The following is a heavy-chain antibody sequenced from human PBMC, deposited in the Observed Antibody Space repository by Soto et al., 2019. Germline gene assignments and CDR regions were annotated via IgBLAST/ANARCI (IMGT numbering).Heavy chain of an antibody. CDR2: IIPMLGMS. D-gene: IGHD3-10*01. CDR1: GDTFNFYT. V-gene: IGHV1-69*02. CDR3: ATNYGSGSAHFDN. J-gene: IGHJ4*02. Sequence: QVQLVQSGAEVKKPGSSVKVSCTASGDTFNFYTISWVRQAPGQVLEWMGRIIPMLGMSNYAQNFQGRVTMIADKSTSTAYMELSSLRSEDTALYYCATNYGSGSAHFDNWGQGTLVTVSS.